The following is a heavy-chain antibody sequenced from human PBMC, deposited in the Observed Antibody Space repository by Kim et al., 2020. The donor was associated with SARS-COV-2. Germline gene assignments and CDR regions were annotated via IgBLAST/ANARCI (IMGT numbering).Heavy chain of an antibody. CDR3: ARGYGDYDL. D-gene: IGHD4-17*01. CDR2: ST. V-gene: IGHV4-31*02. J-gene: IGHJ4*02. Sequence: STYYNPSLKSRVTIPVDTSKNQFSLKLSSVTAADTAVYYCARGYGDYDLWGQGTLVTVSS.